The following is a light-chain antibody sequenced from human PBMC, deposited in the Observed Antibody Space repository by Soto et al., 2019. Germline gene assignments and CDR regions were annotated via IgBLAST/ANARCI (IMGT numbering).Light chain of an antibody. CDR3: QQFNSYSMYT. V-gene: IGKV1-5*03. Sequence: DIQLTTFPSTLSELKGERFTITSRASQSISRWLAWYQQKPGMAPELLIYEASSLGSGVPSRFSGSGSGTEFTLTISSLQPDDFATYYCQQFNSYSMYTFGQGTKVDIK. CDR2: EAS. J-gene: IGKJ2*01. CDR1: QSISRW.